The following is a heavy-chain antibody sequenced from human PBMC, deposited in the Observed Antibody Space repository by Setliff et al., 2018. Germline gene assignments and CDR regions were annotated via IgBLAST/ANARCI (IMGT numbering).Heavy chain of an antibody. Sequence: SETLSLTCTVSGGSVSDSTYYWGWVRQPPGKGLEWIGSIYYSGSTYYNPSLRSRVTISVDTSKNQFSLSLTSVTAADTAVYYCARVTGFFYVDAWGKGTTVTVSS. CDR3: ARVTGFFYVDA. D-gene: IGHD2-21*02. CDR1: GGSVSDSTYY. V-gene: IGHV4-39*01. J-gene: IGHJ6*03. CDR2: IYYSGST.